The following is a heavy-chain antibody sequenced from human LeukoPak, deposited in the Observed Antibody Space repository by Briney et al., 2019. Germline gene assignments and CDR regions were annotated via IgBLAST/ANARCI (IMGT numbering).Heavy chain of an antibody. D-gene: IGHD6-13*01. CDR1: GFTFSSYG. CDR2: ISYDGSNK. Sequence: PGRSLRLSCAASGFTFSSYGMHWVRQAPGKGLEWVAVISYDGSNKYYADSVKGRFTISRDNSKNTLYLQMNSLRAEDTAVYYCARDLSSSWLWGQGTLVTVSS. V-gene: IGHV3-30*03. CDR3: ARDLSSSWL. J-gene: IGHJ4*02.